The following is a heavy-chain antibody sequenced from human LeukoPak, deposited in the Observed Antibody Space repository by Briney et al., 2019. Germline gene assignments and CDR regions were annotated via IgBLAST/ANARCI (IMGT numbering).Heavy chain of an antibody. D-gene: IGHD2/OR15-2a*01. CDR2: INGRGDNT. J-gene: IGHJ5*02. Sequence: GGSLRLSCAASGVIISSYAMSWVRQAPGKGLEWVSAINGRGDNTYYADFVKGRFTISRDNSKSTVYLQMNSLRNEDTAVYYCAKDRVSPGFNWFDPWGQGTLVTVSS. CDR1: GVIISSYA. V-gene: IGHV3-23*01. CDR3: AKDRVSPGFNWFDP.